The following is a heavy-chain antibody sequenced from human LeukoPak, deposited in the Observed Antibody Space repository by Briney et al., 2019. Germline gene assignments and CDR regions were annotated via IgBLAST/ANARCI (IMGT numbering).Heavy chain of an antibody. CDR1: GGSISSSNW. D-gene: IGHD3-22*01. Sequence: PSETLSLTCAVSGGSISSSNWWSWVRQPPGKGLEWIGEIYHSGSTNYNPSLKSRVTISVGKSKNQFSLKLSSVTAADTAVYYCARSSGYYLGDAFDIWGQGTMVTVSS. CDR2: IYHSGST. V-gene: IGHV4-4*02. CDR3: ARSSGYYLGDAFDI. J-gene: IGHJ3*02.